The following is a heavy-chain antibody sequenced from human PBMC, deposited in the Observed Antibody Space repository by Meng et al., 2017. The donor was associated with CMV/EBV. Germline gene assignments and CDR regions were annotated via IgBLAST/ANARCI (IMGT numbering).Heavy chain of an antibody. CDR1: GGSISSSSYY. CDR3: ARGHYDFWSGYYYYYGMDV. D-gene: IGHD3-3*01. CDR2: IYYSGST. J-gene: IGHJ6*02. Sequence: GSLRLSCTVSGGSISSSSYYWGWIRQPPGKGLEWIGSIYYSGSTYYNPSLKSRVTISVDTSKNQFSLKLSPVTAADTAVYYCARGHYDFWSGYYYYYGMDVWGQGTTVTVSS. V-gene: IGHV4-39*07.